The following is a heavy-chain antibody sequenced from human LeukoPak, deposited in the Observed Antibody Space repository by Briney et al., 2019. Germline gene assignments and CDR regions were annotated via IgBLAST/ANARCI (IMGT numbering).Heavy chain of an antibody. CDR2: IKQDGYEK. V-gene: IGHV3-7*03. CDR3: ARDGYCTGGSCYADY. D-gene: IGHD2-15*01. J-gene: IGHJ4*02. CDR1: GFTFGSYW. Sequence: PGGSLRLSCVASGFTFGSYWMSWVRQAPGKGLEWVVSIKQDGYEKYYVDSVKGRFIISRDNAKNSLYVRMNSLRAEDTAIYYCARDGYCTGGSCYADYWGPGTLVTVSS.